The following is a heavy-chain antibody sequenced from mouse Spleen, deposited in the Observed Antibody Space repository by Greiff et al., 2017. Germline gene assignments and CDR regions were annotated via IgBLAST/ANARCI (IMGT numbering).Heavy chain of an antibody. J-gene: IGHJ2*01. Sequence: EVMLVESGGGLVKLGGSLKLSCAASGFTFSSYAMSWVRQTPEKRLEWVATISSGGGNTYYPDSVKGRFTISRDNAKNTLYLQMSSLKSEDTAMYYCARKTTAFDYWGQGTTLTVSS. D-gene: IGHD1-2*01. CDR2: ISSGGGNT. CDR3: ARKTTAFDY. CDR1: GFTFSSYA. V-gene: IGHV5-9*01.